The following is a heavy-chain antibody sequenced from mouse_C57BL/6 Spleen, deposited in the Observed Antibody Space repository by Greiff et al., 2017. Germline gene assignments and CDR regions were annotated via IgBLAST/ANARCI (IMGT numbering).Heavy chain of an antibody. CDR1: GYAFSSYW. V-gene: IGHV1-80*01. J-gene: IGHJ3*01. CDR3: ARDDGYYPAWFAY. CDR2: IYPGDGDT. Sequence: QVQLQQSGAELVNPGASVKISCKASGYAFSSYWMNWVKQRPGKGLEWIGQIYPGDGDTNYNGKFKGKATLTADKSSSTAYMQLSSLTSEDSAVYFCARDDGYYPAWFAYWGQGTLVTVSA. D-gene: IGHD2-3*01.